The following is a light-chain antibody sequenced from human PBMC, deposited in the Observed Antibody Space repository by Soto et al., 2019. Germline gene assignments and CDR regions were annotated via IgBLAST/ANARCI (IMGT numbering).Light chain of an antibody. J-gene: IGKJ2*01. CDR1: ESVSGSY. V-gene: IGKV3-20*01. Sequence: EIVLTQSPGTLSLSPGERATLSCRASESVSGSYLAWYQHKPGQAPRLLIYDASSRATGISDRFSGSGSGTDFTLTISRLEPEDFAVYYCQQYGTSPTTFGQGTKLEIK. CDR3: QQYGTSPTT. CDR2: DAS.